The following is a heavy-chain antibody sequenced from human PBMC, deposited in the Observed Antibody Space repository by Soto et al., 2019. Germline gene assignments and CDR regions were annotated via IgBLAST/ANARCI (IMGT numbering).Heavy chain of an antibody. CDR3: ARLTLVPSYVWGSYRYPLFDY. J-gene: IGHJ4*02. CDR2: ISAYNGNT. CDR1: GYTFTSYG. Sequence: ASVKVSCKASGYTFTSYGISWVRQAPGQGLEWMGWISAYNGNTNYAQKLQGRVTMTTDTSTSTAYMELRSLRSDDTAVYYCARLTLVPSYVWGSYRYPLFDYWGQGTLVTVSS. D-gene: IGHD3-16*02. V-gene: IGHV1-18*01.